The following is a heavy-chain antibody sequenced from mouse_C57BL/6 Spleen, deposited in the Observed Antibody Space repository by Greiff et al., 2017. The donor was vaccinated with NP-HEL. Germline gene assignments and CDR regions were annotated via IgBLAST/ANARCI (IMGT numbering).Heavy chain of an antibody. V-gene: IGHV1-55*01. CDR3: ARAYYDYPWFAY. Sequence: QVHVKQPGAELVKPGASVKMSCKASGYTFTSYWITWVKQRPGQGLEWIGDIYPGSGSTNYNEKFKSKATLTVDTSSSTAYMQLSSLTSEDSAVYYCARAYYDYPWFAYWGQGTLVTVSA. CDR2: IYPGSGST. CDR1: GYTFTSYW. D-gene: IGHD2-4*01. J-gene: IGHJ3*01.